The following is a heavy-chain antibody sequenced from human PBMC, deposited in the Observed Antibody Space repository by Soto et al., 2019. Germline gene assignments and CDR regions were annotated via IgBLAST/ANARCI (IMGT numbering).Heavy chain of an antibody. J-gene: IGHJ5*02. CDR1: GFTFSSYV. CDR3: AKDRGSSLYPWFDP. V-gene: IGHV3-23*01. CDR2: ISDGGGST. Sequence: QPWGFLRLSCAASGFTFSSYVMSWVCQAPGKGLEWVSVISDGGGSTFYADSVKGRFTISRDNSKNTLYLQMNGLRADDTAVYYCAKDRGSSLYPWFDPWGQGTLVTVSS. D-gene: IGHD6-13*01.